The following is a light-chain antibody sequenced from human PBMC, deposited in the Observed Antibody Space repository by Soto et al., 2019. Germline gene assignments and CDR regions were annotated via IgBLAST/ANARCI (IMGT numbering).Light chain of an antibody. Sequence: EIVMTQSPATLSVSPGERATLSCRASQSVSSNLAWYQQKPGQAPRLLIYGASTRATGIPASFSGSGSGTEFTLTISSLQSEDFAVYYCQHYNNWPPWTFGPGTKVEIK. CDR1: QSVSSN. J-gene: IGKJ1*01. CDR3: QHYNNWPPWT. V-gene: IGKV3-15*01. CDR2: GAS.